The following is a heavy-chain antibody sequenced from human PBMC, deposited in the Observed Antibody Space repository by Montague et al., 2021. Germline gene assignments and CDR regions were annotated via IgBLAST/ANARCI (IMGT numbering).Heavy chain of an antibody. CDR1: GFTFSGYA. J-gene: IGHJ4*02. CDR2: TSATGGGT. CDR3: AKNRAAPGRSSFDY. Sequence: SLRLSCAASGFTFSGYAMSWVRQAPGKGLEWVSGTSATGGGTFYADSVKGRFIISRDNSKNTLFLQMNSLRADDTAVYYCAKNRAAPGRSSFDYWGQGTLVTVPS. D-gene: IGHD6-13*01. V-gene: IGHV3-23*01.